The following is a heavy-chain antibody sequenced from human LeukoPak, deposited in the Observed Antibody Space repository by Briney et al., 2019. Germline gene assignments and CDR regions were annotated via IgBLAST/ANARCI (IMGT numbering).Heavy chain of an antibody. J-gene: IGHJ4*02. CDR2: VGGTDGRT. CDR3: AKDGSYYFDY. V-gene: IGHV3-23*01. Sequence: GGSLRLSCAASGFTFSPYNMNWVRQAPGKGLEWVSAVGGTDGRTYYAAFVKGRFTIYRDNSKNTLYLQMNSLRAEDTAVYYCAKDGSYYFDYWGQGTLVTVSS. CDR1: GFTFSPYN.